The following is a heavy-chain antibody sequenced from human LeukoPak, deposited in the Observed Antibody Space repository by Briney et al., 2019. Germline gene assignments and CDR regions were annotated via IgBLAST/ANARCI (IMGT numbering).Heavy chain of an antibody. CDR2: INSDGSST. J-gene: IGHJ4*02. CDR1: GFTFSNYW. D-gene: IGHD5-24*01. CDR3: GSLHRDDYNPFDY. Sequence: LGGSLRLSCAASGFTFSNYWMHWVRQAPGKGLVWVSRINSDGSSTSYADSVKGRFTISRDNAKNTLYLQMNSLRAEDTAVYYCGSLHRDDYNPFDYWGQGTLVTVSS. V-gene: IGHV3-74*01.